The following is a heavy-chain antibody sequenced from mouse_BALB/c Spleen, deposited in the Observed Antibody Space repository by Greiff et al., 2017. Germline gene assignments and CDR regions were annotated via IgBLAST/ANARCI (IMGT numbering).Heavy chain of an antibody. D-gene: IGHD2-10*02. V-gene: IGHV2-4-1*01. CDR1: GFSLTSYG. J-gene: IGHJ3*01. CDR3: ARQYGNYPAWFAY. Sequence: QVQLKQSGPGLVQPSQSLSITCTVSGFSLTSYGVHWVRQSPGKGLEWLGVIWSGGSTDYNAAFISRLSISKDNSKSQVFFKMNSLQADDTAIYYCARQYGNYPAWFAYWGQGTLVTVSA. CDR2: IWSGGST.